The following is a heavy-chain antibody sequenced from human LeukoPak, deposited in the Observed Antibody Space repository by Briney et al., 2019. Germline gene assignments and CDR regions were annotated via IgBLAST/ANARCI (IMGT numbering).Heavy chain of an antibody. V-gene: IGHV3-33*01. CDR3: ARDKRGDGYNYGWFDP. D-gene: IGHD5-24*01. Sequence: PGRSLRLSCAASRFTFSSYGMHWVRQAPGKGLEWVAVIWYDGSNKYYADSVKGRFTISRDNSKNTLYLQMNSLRAEDTAVYYCARDKRGDGYNYGWFDPWGQGTLVTVSS. J-gene: IGHJ5*02. CDR1: RFTFSSYG. CDR2: IWYDGSNK.